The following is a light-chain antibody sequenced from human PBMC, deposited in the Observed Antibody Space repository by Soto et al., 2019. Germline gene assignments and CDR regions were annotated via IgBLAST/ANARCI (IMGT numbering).Light chain of an antibody. CDR3: QQFGSSPGFT. V-gene: IGKV3-20*01. J-gene: IGKJ3*01. CDR2: AAS. Sequence: EIVLTQSPGTLSLSPGERATLSCRASQSINSRYLAWYQQKPGQAPRLLIYAASSRAPGIPDRFSGSGSGTDFTLTISRLEPEDFAVYYCQQFGSSPGFTFGPGTKVDIK. CDR1: QSINSRY.